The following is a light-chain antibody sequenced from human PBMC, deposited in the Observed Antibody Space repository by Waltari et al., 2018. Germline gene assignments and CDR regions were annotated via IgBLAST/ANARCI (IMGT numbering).Light chain of an antibody. V-gene: IGLV2-14*01. Sequence: QSALTQPASVSGSPGQSITISCTGTSSDVVSWDQQHPGKAPKLMIYEVSNRPSGVSNRFSGSKSGNTASLTISGLQAEDEADYYCSSYTSSSTVFGGGTKLTVL. J-gene: IGLJ2*01. CDR1: SSDVV. CDR3: SSYTSSSTV. CDR2: EVS.